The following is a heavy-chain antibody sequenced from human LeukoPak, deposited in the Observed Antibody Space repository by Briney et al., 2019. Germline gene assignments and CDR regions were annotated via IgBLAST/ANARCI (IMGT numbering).Heavy chain of an antibody. J-gene: IGHJ4*02. D-gene: IGHD2-2*01. Sequence: SVKVSCKASGGTFSSYAISWVRQAPGQGLEWMGRIIPLIGIAHYAQKFQGRVTITANKSTNTAYMELNSLRSEDTAVYYCARDLSISSTSCPSHWGQGTLVTVSS. V-gene: IGHV1-69*04. CDR2: IIPLIGIA. CDR1: GGTFSSYA. CDR3: ARDLSISSTSCPSH.